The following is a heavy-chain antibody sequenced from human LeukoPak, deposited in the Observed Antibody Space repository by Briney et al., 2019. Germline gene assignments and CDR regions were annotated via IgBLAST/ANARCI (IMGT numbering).Heavy chain of an antibody. Sequence: SETLSLTCTVSGGSISSYYWSWIRQPPGKGLEWIGYIYYSGSTNYNPSLKSRVTISVDTSKNQFSLKLSSVTAADTAVYYCARGFADNWNDVKPYAFDIWGQGTIVTVSS. D-gene: IGHD1-20*01. CDR1: GGSISSYY. CDR2: IYYSGST. J-gene: IGHJ3*02. V-gene: IGHV4-59*01. CDR3: ARGFADNWNDVKPYAFDI.